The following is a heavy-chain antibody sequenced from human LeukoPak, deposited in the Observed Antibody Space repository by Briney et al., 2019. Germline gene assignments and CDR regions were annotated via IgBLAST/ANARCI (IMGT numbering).Heavy chain of an antibody. V-gene: IGHV1-2*02. D-gene: IGHD1-26*01. CDR2: INPNSGDT. Sequence: GASVKVSYKASGYTLTDYYMHWVRQAPGQGREWMGWINPNSGDTNYAQQFQGTVTMTRDTSISTAYMDLSRLTSDDTAIYYCARDWRGSYFPDFWGQGTLVTVSS. J-gene: IGHJ4*02. CDR1: GYTLTDYY. CDR3: ARDWRGSYFPDF.